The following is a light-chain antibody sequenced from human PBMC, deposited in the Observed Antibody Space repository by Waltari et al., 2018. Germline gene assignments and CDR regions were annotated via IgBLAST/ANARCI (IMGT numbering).Light chain of an antibody. J-gene: IGLJ1*01. Sequence: QSALTQPASVSGSPGQSITISCTGTSSDVGGYNYVSWYQQHPGKAPKLMIYDVSNRPSGGSNRFSGAKSGNTASLTISGLQAEDEADYYCSSYTSSSHYVFGTGTKVTVL. CDR3: SSYTSSSHYV. CDR1: SSDVGGYNY. CDR2: DVS. V-gene: IGLV2-14*03.